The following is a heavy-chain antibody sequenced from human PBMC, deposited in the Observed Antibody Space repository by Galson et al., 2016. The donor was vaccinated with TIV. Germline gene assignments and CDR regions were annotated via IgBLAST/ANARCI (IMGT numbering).Heavy chain of an antibody. V-gene: IGHV6-1*01. D-gene: IGHD1-14*01. CDR3: TRGPLNKRNNFYYAMDV. J-gene: IGHJ6*02. CDR1: GDSVSTSRGV. Sequence: CAISGDSVSTSRGVWSWIRQSPSRGLEWLGRTYYRSKWYADYAPSLRGRIVFDPDTSKNQISLQLTSVTPEDTAIYYCTRGPLNKRNNFYYAMDVWGQGTTVTVSS. CDR2: TYYRSKWYA.